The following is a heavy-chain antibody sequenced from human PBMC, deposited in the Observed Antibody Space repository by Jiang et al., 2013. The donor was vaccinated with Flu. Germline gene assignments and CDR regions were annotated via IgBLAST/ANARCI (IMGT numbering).Heavy chain of an antibody. CDR3: AKVHKYGSGNAMDV. J-gene: IGHJ6*02. D-gene: IGHD3-10*01. CDR1: GITFTNSD. V-gene: IGHV3-23*01. Sequence: GGGLVRPGGSLRLSCALSGITFTNSDMNWVRQAPGKGLEWVSRIGAGDGATNYADSVKGRCTMSRDVSGKTVFLQMVSLTVEDTAIYYCAKVHKYGSGNAMDVWGQGTTVTVSS. CDR2: IGAGDGAT.